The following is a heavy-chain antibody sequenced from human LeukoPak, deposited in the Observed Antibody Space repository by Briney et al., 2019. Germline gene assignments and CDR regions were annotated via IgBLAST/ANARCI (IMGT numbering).Heavy chain of an antibody. CDR3: ARDLYVQTYYYYYMDV. CDR1: GYTFTAYY. J-gene: IGHJ6*03. CDR2: INPNSGGT. Sequence: ASVKVSCKASGYTFTAYYMHWVRQAPGQGLEWMGWINPNSGGTNSAQKFQGRVTMTRDTSISTAYMELSRLRSDDTAVYYCARDLYVQTYYYYYMDVWGKGTTVTVSS. V-gene: IGHV1-2*02. D-gene: IGHD3-16*01.